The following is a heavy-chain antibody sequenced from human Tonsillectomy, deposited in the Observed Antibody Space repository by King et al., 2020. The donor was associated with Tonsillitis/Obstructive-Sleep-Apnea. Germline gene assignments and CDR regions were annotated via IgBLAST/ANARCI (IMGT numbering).Heavy chain of an antibody. V-gene: IGHV3-15*01. CDR3: ATDVPVPLSQIEH. J-gene: IGHJ4*02. CDR2: IKSESAGGTT. CDR1: GFTFINAW. Sequence: VQLVESGGGLVKPGGSLRLSCAASGFTFINAWMSWVRQAPGKGLEWVGRIKSESAGGTTDYAAPVKGRFSISRDDSKNTLYLQMNSLKTEDTAVYYCATDVPVPLSQIEHWGQGTLVTVSS. D-gene: IGHD3-16*02.